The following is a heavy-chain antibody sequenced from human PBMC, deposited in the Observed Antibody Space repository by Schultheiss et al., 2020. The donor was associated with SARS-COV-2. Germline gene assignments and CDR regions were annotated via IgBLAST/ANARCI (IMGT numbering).Heavy chain of an antibody. CDR1: GYSFTSYW. D-gene: IGHD3-10*01. CDR3: ARLINLIRADYYMDV. J-gene: IGHJ6*03. V-gene: IGHV5-51*01. CDR2: IYPGDSDT. Sequence: GGSLRLSCKASGYSFTSYWIGWVRQMPGKGLEWKGIIYPGDSDTNYSPSFQGHVTISADKSISTAYLQWSSLKASDTAMYYCARLINLIRADYYMDVWGKGTTVTVSS.